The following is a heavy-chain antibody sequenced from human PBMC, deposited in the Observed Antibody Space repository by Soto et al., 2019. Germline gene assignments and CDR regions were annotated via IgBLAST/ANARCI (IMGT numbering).Heavy chain of an antibody. CDR2: SRFDGTQT. Sequence: SLRLSCSASGFSLSSYGMHLVRQTPDKGLEWVAVSRFDGTQTRYAESVKGRFTISRDNSKNMLYLQMDSLRAEDTAIYNCARDYTVGAIYSGIYYYAMDVWGRGTPVIVSS. J-gene: IGHJ6*01. V-gene: IGHV3-33*01. CDR3: ARDYTVGAIYSGIYYYAMDV. CDR1: GFSLSSYG. D-gene: IGHD1-26*01.